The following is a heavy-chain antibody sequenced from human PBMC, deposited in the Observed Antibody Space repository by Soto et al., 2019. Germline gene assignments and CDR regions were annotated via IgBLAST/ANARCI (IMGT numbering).Heavy chain of an antibody. Sequence: QLQLQESGPGLVKPSETLSLTCTVSGGSISSSSYYWGWIRQPPGKGLEWIGSIYYSGSTYYNPSLKSRVTIAVDTSKNQFSLKLSSVTAADTAVYYCARLRITMVRGVIERWFDPWGQGTLVTVSS. J-gene: IGHJ5*02. CDR3: ARLRITMVRGVIERWFDP. CDR2: IYYSGST. CDR1: GGSISSSSYY. D-gene: IGHD3-10*01. V-gene: IGHV4-39*01.